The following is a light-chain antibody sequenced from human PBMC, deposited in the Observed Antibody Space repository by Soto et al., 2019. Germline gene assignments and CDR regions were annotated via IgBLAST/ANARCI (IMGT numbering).Light chain of an antibody. CDR3: QQSSNILWT. V-gene: IGKV1-39*01. CDR1: QSITTY. Sequence: DIQMTQSPSSLSASVGDRITITCRASQSITTYLNWYQQRPGKAPKLLIYAASNLQSGVPSRFSGSGSGTDFTLTINSLQPEDFATYYCQQSSNILWTFGQGTKVDIK. J-gene: IGKJ1*01. CDR2: AAS.